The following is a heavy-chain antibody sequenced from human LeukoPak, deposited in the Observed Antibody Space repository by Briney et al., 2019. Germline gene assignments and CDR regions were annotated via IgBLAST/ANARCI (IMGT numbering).Heavy chain of an antibody. CDR3: ARRAREFGWVFDY. J-gene: IGHJ4*02. CDR1: GGSISSGDYY. CDR2: IYYSGSS. D-gene: IGHD3-10*01. V-gene: IGHV4-30-4*01. Sequence: PSQTLSLTCTVSGGSISSGDYYWSWIRQPPGKGLEWIGYIYYSGSSYYNPSLKSRVTISVDTSKNQFSLKLSSVTAADTAVYYCARRAREFGWVFDYWGQGTLVTVSS.